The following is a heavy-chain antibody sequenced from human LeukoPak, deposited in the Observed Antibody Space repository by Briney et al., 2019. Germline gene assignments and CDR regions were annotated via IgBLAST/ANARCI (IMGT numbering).Heavy chain of an antibody. CDR3: ARATYYYDSSGYYYEVFDY. D-gene: IGHD3-22*01. Sequence: SVKVSCKASGGTFSSYAISWVRQAPGQGLERMGGIIPIFGTANYAQKFQGRVTITADESTSTAYMELSSLRSEDTAVYYCARATYYYDSSGYYYEVFDYWGQGTLVTVSS. J-gene: IGHJ4*02. CDR1: GGTFSSYA. CDR2: IIPIFGTA. V-gene: IGHV1-69*13.